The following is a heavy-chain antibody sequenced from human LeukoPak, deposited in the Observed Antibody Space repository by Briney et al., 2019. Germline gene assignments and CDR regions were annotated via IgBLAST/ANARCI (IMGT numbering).Heavy chain of an antibody. CDR3: ARDLTRYFDY. CDR1: GFTFSSYE. D-gene: IGHD1-1*01. J-gene: IGHJ4*02. CDR2: ISYDGSNK. V-gene: IGHV3-30*04. Sequence: AGGSLRLSCAASGFTFSSYEMNWVRQAPGKGLEWVAVISYDGSNKYYADSVKGRFTISRDNSKNTLYLQMNSLRAEDTAVYYCARDLTRYFDYWGQGTLVTVSS.